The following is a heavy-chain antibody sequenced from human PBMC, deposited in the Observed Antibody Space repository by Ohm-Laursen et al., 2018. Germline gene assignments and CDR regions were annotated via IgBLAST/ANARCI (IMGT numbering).Heavy chain of an antibody. J-gene: IGHJ4*02. CDR2: ISGSGDTT. D-gene: IGHD4/OR15-4a*01. V-gene: IGHV3-23*01. Sequence: SLRLSCAASGFTFTQAWMRWARQAPGKGLEWVSSISGSGDTTHYADSVKGRFTISRDNSKNTLYLQMNSLRADDTAVYYCAKSIPTGATGHWGQGALVTVSS. CDR1: GFTFTQAW. CDR3: AKSIPTGATGH.